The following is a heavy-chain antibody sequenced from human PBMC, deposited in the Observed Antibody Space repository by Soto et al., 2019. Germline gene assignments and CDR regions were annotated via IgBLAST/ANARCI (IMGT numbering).Heavy chain of an antibody. J-gene: IGHJ3*02. CDR2: MSPDGSDT. D-gene: IGHD6-6*01. Sequence: EVQLVESGGGLVQPGGSLRLSCAASGFTFTSHWLHWVRQAPGEGLVWVSRMSPDGSDTKFADSVKGRFTISRDNAKSTLYLDMNSLRAEDTGVYYCERPKTKVYSAFDTWGQGTMVTVSS. CDR1: GFTFTSHW. V-gene: IGHV3-74*03. CDR3: ERPKTKVYSAFDT.